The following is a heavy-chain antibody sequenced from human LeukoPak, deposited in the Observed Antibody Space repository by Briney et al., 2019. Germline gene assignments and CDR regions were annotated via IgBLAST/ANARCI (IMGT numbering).Heavy chain of an antibody. Sequence: ASVKVSCKASGYTFTSYAMNWVRQAPGQGLEWMGWINTNTANPTYAQGFTGRFVFSLDTSVSTAYLQISSLKAEDTAVYYCAREHTIFGVVTLDYWGQGTLVTVSS. CDR2: INTNTANP. CDR1: GYTFTSYA. V-gene: IGHV7-4-1*02. J-gene: IGHJ4*02. D-gene: IGHD3-3*01. CDR3: AREHTIFGVVTLDY.